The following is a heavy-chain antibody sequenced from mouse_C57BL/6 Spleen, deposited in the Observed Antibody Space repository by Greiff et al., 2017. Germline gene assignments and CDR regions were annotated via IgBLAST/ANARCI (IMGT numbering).Heavy chain of an antibody. CDR3: ARGRYGNDEGFDY. CDR2: ISYDGSN. V-gene: IGHV3-6*01. J-gene: IGHJ2*01. D-gene: IGHD2-10*02. CDR1: GYSITSGYY. Sequence: DVKLQESGPGLVKPSQSLSLTCSVTGYSITSGYYWNWIRQFPGNKLEWMGYISYDGSNNYNPSLKNRISITRDTSKKQFFLKLNSVTTEDTATYYCARGRYGNDEGFDYWGQGTTLTVSS.